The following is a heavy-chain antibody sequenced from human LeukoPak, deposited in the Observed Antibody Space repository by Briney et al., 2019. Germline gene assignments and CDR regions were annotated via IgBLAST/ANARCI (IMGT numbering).Heavy chain of an antibody. V-gene: IGHV3-48*03. D-gene: IGHD6-19*01. J-gene: IGHJ6*02. CDR3: ARSGYSSGWSNYYYYGMDV. CDR2: ISSSGSTI. CDR1: GFTFSSYE. Sequence: GGSLSLSCAASGFTFSSYEMNWVRQAPGKGLEWVSYISSSGSTIYYADSVKGRFTISRDNAKNSLYLQTNSLRAEDTAVYYCARSGYSSGWSNYYYYGMDVWGQGTTVTVSS.